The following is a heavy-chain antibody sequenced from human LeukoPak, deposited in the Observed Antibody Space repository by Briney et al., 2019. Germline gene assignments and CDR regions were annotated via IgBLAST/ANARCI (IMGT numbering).Heavy chain of an antibody. Sequence: PGESLRLSCAASGFTFSNYWMSWVRQAPGRGLEWVANMKQDGSEEFFVDSTRGRFTISRGNAKRSLYLQMNSLRAEDTAVYYCARMSSSGYFLWGQGALVTVAS. J-gene: IGHJ4*02. CDR2: MKQDGSEE. V-gene: IGHV3-7*01. CDR3: ARMSSSGYFL. D-gene: IGHD3-22*01. CDR1: GFTFSNYW.